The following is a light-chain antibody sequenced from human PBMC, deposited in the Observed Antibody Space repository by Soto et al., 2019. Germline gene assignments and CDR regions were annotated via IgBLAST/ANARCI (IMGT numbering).Light chain of an antibody. Sequence: DIQLTQSPFFLSASVGDRVTITCRASQGIRSYLAWYQQRPGKAPELLIYGASTLRTGVASRFSGSGSGTEFTLTFSSLQPEDFATYFCQQLNIFPPLFTFGPGTKVDIK. CDR2: GAS. CDR1: QGIRSY. J-gene: IGKJ3*01. CDR3: QQLNIFPPLFT. V-gene: IGKV1-9*01.